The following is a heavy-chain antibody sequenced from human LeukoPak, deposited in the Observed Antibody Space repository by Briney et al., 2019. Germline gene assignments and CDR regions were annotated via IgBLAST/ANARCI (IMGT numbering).Heavy chain of an antibody. J-gene: IGHJ5*02. V-gene: IGHV1-18*01. Sequence: GASVKVSCKASGYTFTSYGISWVRRAPGQGLEWMGWISAYNGNTNYAQKLQGRVTMTTDTSTSTAYMELRSLGSDDTAVYYCARDHTRSGYDLGWFDPWGQGTLVTVSS. CDR2: ISAYNGNT. CDR1: GYTFTSYG. CDR3: ARDHTRSGYDLGWFDP. D-gene: IGHD5-12*01.